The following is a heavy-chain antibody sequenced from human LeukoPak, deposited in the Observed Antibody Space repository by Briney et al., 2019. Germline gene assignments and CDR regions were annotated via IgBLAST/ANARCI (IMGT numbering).Heavy chain of an antibody. V-gene: IGHV6-1*01. J-gene: IGHJ4*02. CDR1: ADSVSSDTAA. D-gene: IGHD2-2*02. CDR3: ARDQYTIKWSLGLDS. Sequence: SQTLSLTCAISADSVSSDTAAWNWIRQSPSKGLEWLGRTYYRSTRYYDYASFMKSRIAINPDTSKNQFSLLLTSVTPDDTAVYYCARDQYTIKWSLGLDSWGQGTLVTVSS. CDR2: TYYRSTRYY.